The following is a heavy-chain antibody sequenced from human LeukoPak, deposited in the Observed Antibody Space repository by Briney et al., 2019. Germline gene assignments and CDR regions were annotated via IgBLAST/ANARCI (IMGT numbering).Heavy chain of an antibody. CDR1: GGSINSYY. D-gene: IGHD5-12*01. J-gene: IGHJ4*02. Sequence: PSETLSLTCTVSGGSINSYYWSWIRQPPGKGLEWIGYIYYSGSTNYNPSLKSRVTISVDTSKNQFSLNLSSVTAADTAVYYCARGGGYSGYDFGYWGQGTLVTVSS. CDR2: IYYSGST. V-gene: IGHV4-59*01. CDR3: ARGGGYSGYDFGY.